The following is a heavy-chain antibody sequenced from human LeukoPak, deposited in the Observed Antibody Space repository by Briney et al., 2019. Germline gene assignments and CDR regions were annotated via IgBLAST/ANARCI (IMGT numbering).Heavy chain of an antibody. D-gene: IGHD2-2*01. CDR3: ARGPLGYCSSTSCYRPLADY. CDR1: GGSISSDY. CDR2: IYYSGST. J-gene: IGHJ4*02. V-gene: IGHV4-59*12. Sequence: SETLSLTYTVSGGSISSDYWSWIRQPPGKGLEWIGYIYYSGSTNYNPSLKSRVTISVDTSKNQFSLKLSSVTAADTAVYYCARGPLGYCSSTSCYRPLADYWGQGTLVTVSS.